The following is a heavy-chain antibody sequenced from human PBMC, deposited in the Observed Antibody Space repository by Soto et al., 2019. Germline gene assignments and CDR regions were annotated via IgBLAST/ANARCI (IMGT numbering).Heavy chain of an antibody. CDR1: RFTFGSYW. V-gene: IGHV3-74*01. J-gene: IGHJ6*02. CDR3: ARDKAVLLTNYGMAV. CDR2: INVDGTET. Sequence: GGSLRLSCTAPRFTFGSYWMHWVRQAPGKGLVWVSDINVDGTETWYADSVKGRFTISRDNDKKTLYLHMTGLRVDDTGVYYCARDKAVLLTNYGMAVWGQGTTVTVSS.